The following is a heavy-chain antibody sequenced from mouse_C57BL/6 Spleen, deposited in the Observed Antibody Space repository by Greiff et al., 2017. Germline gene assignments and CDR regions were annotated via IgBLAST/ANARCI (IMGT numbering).Heavy chain of an antibody. Sequence: VQLQQSGPELVKPGASVKISCKASGYSFTDYNMNWVKQSNGKSLEWIGVFNPNYGTTRYNQKFKGKATLTVDQSSSTAYMQLNSLTSEDSAVYYCAREGSGGNYDAMDYWGQGTSVTVYS. D-gene: IGHD2-1*01. J-gene: IGHJ4*01. CDR2: FNPNYGTT. CDR3: AREGSGGNYDAMDY. CDR1: GYSFTDYN. V-gene: IGHV1-39*01.